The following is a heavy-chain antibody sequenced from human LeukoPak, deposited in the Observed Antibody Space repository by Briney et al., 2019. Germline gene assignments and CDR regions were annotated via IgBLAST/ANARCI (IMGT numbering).Heavy chain of an antibody. V-gene: IGHV1-69*06. CDR1: GGTFSSYA. CDR3: ARAHPGDYSDFQFDY. D-gene: IGHD4-11*01. Sequence: GASVKVSCKASGGTFSSYAISWVRQAPGQGLEWMGGIIPIFGTANYAQKFQGRVTITADKSTSTAYMELSSLRSEDTAVYYCARAHPGDYSDFQFDYWGQGTLVTVSS. J-gene: IGHJ4*02. CDR2: IIPIFGTA.